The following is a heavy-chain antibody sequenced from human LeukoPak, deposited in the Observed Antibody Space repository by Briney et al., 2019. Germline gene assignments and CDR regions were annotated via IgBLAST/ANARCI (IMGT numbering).Heavy chain of an antibody. CDR2: FDPEDGET. CDR3: ATVPSYGSGSYITLDY. J-gene: IGHJ4*02. Sequence: ASVKVSCKVSGYTLTELSMHWVRQAPGKGLEWMGGFDPEDGETIYAQKFQGRVTITEDTSTDTAYMELSSLRSEDTAVYYCATVPSYGSGSYITLDYWGQGALVTVSS. D-gene: IGHD3-10*01. CDR1: GYTLTELS. V-gene: IGHV1-24*01.